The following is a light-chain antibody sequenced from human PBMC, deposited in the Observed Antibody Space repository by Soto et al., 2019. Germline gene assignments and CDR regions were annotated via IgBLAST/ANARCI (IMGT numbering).Light chain of an antibody. CDR3: QQYGSSPIT. V-gene: IGKV3-20*01. Sequence: EIVLTQSPGTLSLSPGERATLSCRASQRVSSSYLAWYQQKPGQAPRLLIYGASRRTTGIPDRFSGSGSGTDFTLTISRLEPEDFAVYYCQQYGSSPITFGQGTRLEIK. CDR2: GAS. CDR1: QRVSSSY. J-gene: IGKJ5*01.